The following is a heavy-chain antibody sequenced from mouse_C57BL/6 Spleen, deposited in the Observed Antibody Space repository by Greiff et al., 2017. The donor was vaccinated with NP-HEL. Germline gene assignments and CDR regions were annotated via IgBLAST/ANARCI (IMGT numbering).Heavy chain of an antibody. J-gene: IGHJ4*01. CDR1: GYTFTSYW. V-gene: IGHV1-5*01. CDR2: IYPGNSDT. Sequence: EVQLQQSGTVLARPGASVKMSCKTSGYTFTSYWMHWVKQRPGQGLAWIGAIYPGNSDTSYNQKFKGKAKLTAVTSASTAYRELSSLTNEDSAVYDCTRSREGGFCYAMDYWGQGTSVTVSS. CDR3: TRSREGGFCYAMDY.